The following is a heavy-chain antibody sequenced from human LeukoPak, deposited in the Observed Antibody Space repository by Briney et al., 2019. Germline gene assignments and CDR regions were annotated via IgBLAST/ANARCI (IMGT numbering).Heavy chain of an antibody. CDR2: IRYSESA. V-gene: IGHV4-39*07. CDR1: GDSVSSTNYY. D-gene: IGHD2-2*01. Sequence: SETLSLTCTVSGDSVSSTNYYWGWIRQPPGRGLEWIASIRYSESAYYSPSLKSRVTISVDTSKNQFSLKLSSVTAADTAVYYCAREGIVVVPAAMLDAFDIWGQGTMVTVSS. CDR3: AREGIVVVPAAMLDAFDI. J-gene: IGHJ3*02.